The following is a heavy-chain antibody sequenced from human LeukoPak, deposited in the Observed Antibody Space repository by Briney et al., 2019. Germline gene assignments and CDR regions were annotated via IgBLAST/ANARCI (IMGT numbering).Heavy chain of an antibody. CDR2: IVPILGTP. J-gene: IGHJ4*02. Sequence: SVKISCKASGGTFSNYAISWVRQAPGQGLEWMGGIVPILGTPNHAQKFQGRVTISADESTSTAYMELRGLTSEDTAVYFCARPRYCSGGDCHNNLDYWGQGTLVTVSS. V-gene: IGHV1-69*01. CDR3: ARPRYCSGGDCHNNLDY. D-gene: IGHD2-15*01. CDR1: GGTFSNYA.